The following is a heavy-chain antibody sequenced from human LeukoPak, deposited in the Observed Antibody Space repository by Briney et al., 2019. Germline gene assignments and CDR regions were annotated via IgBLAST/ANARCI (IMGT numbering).Heavy chain of an antibody. D-gene: IGHD2-8*01. CDR1: GFTVSSNS. Sequence: GGSLRLSCTVAGFTVSSNSMTWVRQAPGKWLEWVASIREDGSEKTSVDSVKARSTIPRDNAKNSLYLQMDRMRAEDTAVYYCARGPTNGQAFDYWGQGTLVSVSS. CDR2: IREDGSEK. CDR3: ARGPTNGQAFDY. V-gene: IGHV3-7*01. J-gene: IGHJ4*02.